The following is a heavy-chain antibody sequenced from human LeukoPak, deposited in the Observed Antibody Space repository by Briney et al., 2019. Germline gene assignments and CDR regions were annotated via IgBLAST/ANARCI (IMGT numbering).Heavy chain of an antibody. V-gene: IGHV3-20*04. CDR3: ARDPGIFDS. Sequence: GGSLRLSCAASGFAFDDYGMSWVRQAPGKGLEWVSGINWNGGSIGYADSVKGRFTSSRDNAKNSLYLQMNSLRDEDSAVYYCARDPGIFDSWGQGTLVTASS. J-gene: IGHJ4*02. CDR2: INWNGGSI. CDR1: GFAFDDYG.